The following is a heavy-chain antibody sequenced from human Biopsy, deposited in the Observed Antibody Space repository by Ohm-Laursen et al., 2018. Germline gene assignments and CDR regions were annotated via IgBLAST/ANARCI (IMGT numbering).Heavy chain of an antibody. Sequence: ASAKVSCKASGGTFNGYGINWVRQAPGQGLEWMGGIIPFFGTSDYAQTFQGRVTITADKSTSTSYMELTRLRSEDSAVYYCAAGTRYSSGWYNAVDFWGQGTMVTVSS. V-gene: IGHV1-69*06. D-gene: IGHD6-19*01. CDR2: IIPFFGTS. CDR1: GGTFNGYG. CDR3: AAGTRYSSGWYNAVDF. J-gene: IGHJ3*01.